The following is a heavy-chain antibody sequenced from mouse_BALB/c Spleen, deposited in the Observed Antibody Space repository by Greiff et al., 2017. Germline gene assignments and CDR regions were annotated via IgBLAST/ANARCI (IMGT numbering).Heavy chain of an antibody. Sequence: EVQLVESGGGLVQPGGSRKLSCAASGFTFSSFGMHWVRQAPEKGLEWVAYISSGSSTIYYADTVKGRFTISRDNPKNTLFLQMTSLRSEDTAMYYCARGYSNYFYAMDYWGQGTSVTVSS. J-gene: IGHJ4*01. CDR3: ARGYSNYFYAMDY. D-gene: IGHD2-5*01. CDR1: GFTFSSFG. CDR2: ISSGSSTI. V-gene: IGHV5-17*02.